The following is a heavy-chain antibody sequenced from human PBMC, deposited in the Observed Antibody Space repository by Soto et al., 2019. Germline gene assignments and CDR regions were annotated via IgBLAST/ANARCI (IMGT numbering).Heavy chain of an antibody. CDR1: GFTFGDYY. Sequence: QVQLVESGGGLVKPGGSLRLSCAASGFTFGDYYMSWIRQAPGKGLEWVSYISSSGSSTYYVDSVRGRFTISRDNAKNSLYLQMDSLGSEDTAVYDCATAAAARPAAGYWGQGTLVTVSS. D-gene: IGHD6-6*01. CDR2: ISSSGSST. CDR3: ATAAAARPAAGY. V-gene: IGHV3-11*01. J-gene: IGHJ4*02.